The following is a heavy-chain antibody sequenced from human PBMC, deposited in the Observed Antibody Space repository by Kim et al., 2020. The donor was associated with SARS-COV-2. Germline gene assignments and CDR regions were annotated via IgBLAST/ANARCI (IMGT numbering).Heavy chain of an antibody. D-gene: IGHD5-12*01. CDR3: ARGKGYSGYRGRYFDL. Sequence: SETLSLTCAVYGGSFSGYYWSWIRQPPGKGLEWIGEINHSGSTNYNPSLKSRVTISVDTSKNQFSLKLSSVTAADTAVYYCARGKGYSGYRGRYFDLWGRGTLVTVSS. J-gene: IGHJ2*01. CDR1: GGSFSGYY. V-gene: IGHV4-34*01. CDR2: INHSGST.